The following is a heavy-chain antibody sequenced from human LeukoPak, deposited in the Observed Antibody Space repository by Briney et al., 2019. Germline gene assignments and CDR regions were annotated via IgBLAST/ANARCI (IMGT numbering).Heavy chain of an antibody. J-gene: IGHJ3*02. V-gene: IGHV3-21*01. CDR3: ARVSTVGTDAFDI. CDR1: GFTFSSYS. CDR2: ISSSSSYI. Sequence: GGSLRLSCAASGFTFSSYSMNWVRQAPGKGLEWVSSISSSSSYIYYADSAKGRFTISRDNAKNSLYLQMNSLRAEDTAVYYCARVSTVGTDAFDIWGQGTMVTVSS. D-gene: IGHD4-23*01.